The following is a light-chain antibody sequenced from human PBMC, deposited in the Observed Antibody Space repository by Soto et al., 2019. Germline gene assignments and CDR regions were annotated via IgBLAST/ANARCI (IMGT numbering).Light chain of an antibody. V-gene: IGLV1-51*01. CDR1: SSNIGNNY. Sequence: QSVLTQPPSVSAAPGQKASISCSGSSSNIGNNYVSWYQQLPGTAPKLLIYDDVKRPSGIPDRFSGSKSGTSATLGITGFQTGDEADYYCGTWDSSLSAVVFGGGTKLTVL. CDR3: GTWDSSLSAVV. CDR2: DDV. J-gene: IGLJ2*01.